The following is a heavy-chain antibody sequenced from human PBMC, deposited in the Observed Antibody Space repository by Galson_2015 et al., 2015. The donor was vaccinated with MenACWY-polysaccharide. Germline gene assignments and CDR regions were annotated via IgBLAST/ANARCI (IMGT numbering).Heavy chain of an antibody. D-gene: IGHD3-16*01. CDR1: SITFSGFA. J-gene: IGHJ4*01. V-gene: IGHV3-23*01. Sequence: SLRLSCAASSITFSGFALSWVRQAPGKGLEWVSSITASGYTTYYADSVKGRFTISRDISKNMMYLQMNSLRADDTAVYYCTTPAGLRRYSYFEYWGQGTLVAVSS. CDR3: TTPAGLRRYSYFEY. CDR2: ITASGYTT.